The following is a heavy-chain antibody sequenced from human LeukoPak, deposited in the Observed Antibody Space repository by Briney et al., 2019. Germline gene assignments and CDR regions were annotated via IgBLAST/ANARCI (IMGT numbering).Heavy chain of an antibody. CDR2: INPNSGGT. J-gene: IGHJ4*02. CDR3: ASLRLLDY. D-gene: IGHD5-12*01. V-gene: IGHV1-2*02. CDR1: GYTXTNYY. Sequence: GASVKVSCKASGYTXTNYYMHWVRQAPGEGLEWMGWINPNSGGTNYAQKFQGRVTMTRDTSISTAYMELSSLISDDTAVYYCASLRLLDYWGQGTLVTVSS.